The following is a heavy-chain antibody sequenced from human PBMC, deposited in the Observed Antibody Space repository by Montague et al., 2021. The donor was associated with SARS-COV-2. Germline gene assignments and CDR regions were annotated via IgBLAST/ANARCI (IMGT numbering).Heavy chain of an antibody. CDR3: ARDLRVGGGITGTTASDD. Sequence: SLRLSCAASGFTFSSDWMHWVRQASGKGPVWVSRINPDGGEIDYADFVKGRFTTSRDNAKNTLYLQMNSLGAEDTAIYYCARDLRVGGGITGTTASDDWGQGTLVTVSP. V-gene: IGHV3-74*01. D-gene: IGHD1-20*01. CDR2: INPDGGEI. CDR1: GFTFSSDW. J-gene: IGHJ4*02.